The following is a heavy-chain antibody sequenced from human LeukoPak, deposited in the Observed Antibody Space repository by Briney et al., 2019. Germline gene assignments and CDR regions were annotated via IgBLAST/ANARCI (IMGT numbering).Heavy chain of an antibody. Sequence: SETLSLTCAVYGGSFSGYYWGWIRQPPGKGLEWIGEINHSGSTNYNPSLKSRVTISVDTSKNQFSLKLRSVTAADTAVYYCARGYSGSYLANSNWYFDLWGRGTLVTVSS. CDR2: INHSGST. CDR1: GGSFSGYY. V-gene: IGHV4-34*01. J-gene: IGHJ2*01. CDR3: ARGYSGSYLANSNWYFDL. D-gene: IGHD1-26*01.